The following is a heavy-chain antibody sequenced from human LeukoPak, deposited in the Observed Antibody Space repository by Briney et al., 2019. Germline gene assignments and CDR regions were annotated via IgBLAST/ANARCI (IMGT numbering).Heavy chain of an antibody. D-gene: IGHD6-13*01. V-gene: IGHV1-69*04. Sequence: SVKVSCKASGGTFSSYAISWVRQAPGQGLEWMGRIIPILGIANYAQKFQGRVTITADKSTSTAYMELRSLRSDDTAVYYCARDLGIAAAGAYWGQGTLVTVSS. CDR3: ARDLGIAAAGAY. J-gene: IGHJ4*02. CDR2: IIPILGIA. CDR1: GGTFSSYA.